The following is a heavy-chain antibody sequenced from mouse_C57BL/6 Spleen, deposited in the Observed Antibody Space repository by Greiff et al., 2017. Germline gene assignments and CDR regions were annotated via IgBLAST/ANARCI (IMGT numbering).Heavy chain of an antibody. CDR1: GYAFSSSW. J-gene: IGHJ2*01. V-gene: IGHV1-82*01. CDR3: ARVAYYSNPYFDY. CDR2: IYPGDGDT. D-gene: IGHD2-5*01. Sequence: VKRVESGPELVKPGASVKISCKASGYAFSSSWMNWVKQRPGKGLEWIGRIYPGDGDTNYNGKFKGKATLTADKSSSTAYMQLSSLTSEDSAVYFCARVAYYSNPYFDYWGQGTTLTVSS.